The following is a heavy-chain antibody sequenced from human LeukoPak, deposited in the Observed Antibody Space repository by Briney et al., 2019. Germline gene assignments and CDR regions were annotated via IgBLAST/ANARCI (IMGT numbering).Heavy chain of an antibody. CDR2: IIPIFGTA. CDR3: ARDHCSSTSCYTYDAFDI. D-gene: IGHD2-2*02. V-gene: IGHV1-69*05. J-gene: IGHJ3*02. CDR1: GGTFSSYA. Sequence: ASVTVSCKASGGTFSSYAISWVRQAPGQGLEWMGGIIPIFGTANYAQKFQGRVTITTDESTSTAYMELSSLRSEDTAVYYCARDHCSSTSCYTYDAFDIWGQGTMVTVSS.